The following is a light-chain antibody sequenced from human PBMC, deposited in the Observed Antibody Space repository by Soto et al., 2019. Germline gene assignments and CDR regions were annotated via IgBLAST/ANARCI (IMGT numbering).Light chain of an antibody. CDR1: QSVSRD. CDR3: QHRHN. V-gene: IGKV3-11*01. J-gene: IGKJ3*01. CDR2: DAS. Sequence: DIVLTQSPATLSLSPGERATLSCRASQSVSRDFAWYQQKPGQAPRLLIYDASNRATGIPARFSGSGSGTDFTLTINILQPEYFAVYYCQHRHNFGPGTKVDFK.